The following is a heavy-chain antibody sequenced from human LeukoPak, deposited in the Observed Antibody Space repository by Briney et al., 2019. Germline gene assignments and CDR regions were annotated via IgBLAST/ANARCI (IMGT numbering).Heavy chain of an antibody. D-gene: IGHD3-16*01. Sequence: GGSLRLSCAASGFPFSDYGMYWVRQAPGKGLEWLAVISHDGSNKHYADSVKGRITISRDNSMNTLYLQMNSLTAEDTAVYYCAKVRWGSDNALDSWGQGTLVTGSS. CDR2: ISHDGSNK. CDR1: GFPFSDYG. J-gene: IGHJ4*02. V-gene: IGHV3-30*18. CDR3: AKVRWGSDNALDS.